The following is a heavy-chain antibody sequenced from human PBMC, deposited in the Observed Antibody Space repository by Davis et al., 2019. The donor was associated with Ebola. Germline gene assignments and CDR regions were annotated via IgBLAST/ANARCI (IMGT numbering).Heavy chain of an antibody. V-gene: IGHV1-2*02. CDR3: ARDAVGDNILKLDY. Sequence: ASVKVSCKASGYSFTGYYLRWVRQAPGQGLEWLGWIKPSSGGTTYAQKFQGRVTMTSDTSTGTVYMELLRLMSDDTAVYYCARDAVGDNILKLDYWGQGTLVTVSS. J-gene: IGHJ4*02. CDR1: GYSFTGYY. D-gene: IGHD4-17*01. CDR2: IKPSSGGT.